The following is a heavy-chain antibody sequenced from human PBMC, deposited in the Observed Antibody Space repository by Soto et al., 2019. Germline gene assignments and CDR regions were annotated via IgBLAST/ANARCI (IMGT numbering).Heavy chain of an antibody. CDR1: GGTFSSYA. CDR3: ARDYGYSYGLNWFAP. J-gene: IGHJ5*02. CDR2: IIPIFGTA. V-gene: IGHV1-69*13. D-gene: IGHD5-18*01. Sequence: SVKVSCKASGGTFSSYAISWVLQAPGQGLEWMGWIIPIFGTANYAQKFQGRVTITADESTSTAYMELSSLRSEDTAVYYCARDYGYSYGLNWFAPWGQGPLVTVSS.